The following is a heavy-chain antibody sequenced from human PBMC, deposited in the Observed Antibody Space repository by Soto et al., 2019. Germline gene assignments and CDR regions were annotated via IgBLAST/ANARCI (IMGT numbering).Heavy chain of an antibody. CDR3: ARRFINDYGDYGEFDY. D-gene: IGHD4-17*01. J-gene: IGHJ4*02. Sequence: SETLSLTCTVSGGSISSYYWSWIRQPPGKGLEWIGYIYYSGSTNYNPSLKSRVTISVDTSKNQFSLKLSSVTAADTAVYYCARRFINDYGDYGEFDYWGQGTLVTVSS. V-gene: IGHV4-59*08. CDR2: IYYSGST. CDR1: GGSISSYY.